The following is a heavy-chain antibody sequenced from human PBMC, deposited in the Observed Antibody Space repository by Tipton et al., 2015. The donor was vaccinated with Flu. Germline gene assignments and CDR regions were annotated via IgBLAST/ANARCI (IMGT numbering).Heavy chain of an antibody. D-gene: IGHD2-8*02. CDR2: ISVYNGNT. J-gene: IGHJ3*02. CDR1: GYTLTSSS. V-gene: IGHV1-18*01. CDR3: VRAAGLLGSFDI. Sequence: QLVQSGAEVKKPGASVKVSCKASGYTLTSSSVSWVRQAPGQGLEWMGWISVYNGNTKFAQKVQGRVTMTTDTITSTAYMELRSLRFDDTAVYYCVRAAGLLGSFDIWGQGKMVTVSS.